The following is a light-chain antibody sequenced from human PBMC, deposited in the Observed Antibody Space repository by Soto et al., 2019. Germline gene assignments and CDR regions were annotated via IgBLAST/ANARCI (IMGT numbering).Light chain of an antibody. CDR3: QPYGSSPLT. CDR2: GAS. Sequence: ETVLTQSPGTLSLSPGERATLSCRATQSVSGTSLAWYQQKPGQAPRLLIYGASSRATGTPDRFSGSGSGTEFTLTISRLAPEDFAVYYCQPYGSSPLTFGGGTKVEIK. V-gene: IGKV3-20*01. J-gene: IGKJ4*01. CDR1: QSVSGTS.